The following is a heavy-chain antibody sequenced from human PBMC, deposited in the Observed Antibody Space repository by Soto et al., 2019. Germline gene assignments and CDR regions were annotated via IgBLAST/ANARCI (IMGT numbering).Heavy chain of an antibody. J-gene: IGHJ5*02. Sequence: VASVKVSCKASGYTFTSYAMHWVRQAPGQRLEWMGWINAGNGNTKYSQKFQGRVTITRDTSASTAYMALSSLRSEDTVFFYGARAGWLVHSWPTWFDPWGQGTLVTVSS. CDR1: GYTFTSYA. CDR2: INAGNGNT. CDR3: ARAGWLVHSWPTWFDP. V-gene: IGHV1-3*01. D-gene: IGHD6-19*01.